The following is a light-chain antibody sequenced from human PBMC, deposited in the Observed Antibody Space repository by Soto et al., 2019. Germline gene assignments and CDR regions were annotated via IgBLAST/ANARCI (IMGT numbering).Light chain of an antibody. CDR1: SSDVGIYHY. Sequence: QSALTQPASVSGSPGQSITISCTGTSSDVGIYHYVSWYQQHPGKAPKLMIYDVTNRPSGVSNRFSGSKSGNTASLTISGLQADDEAVYYCSSYTTSSQVVFGGGTQLTVL. CDR2: DVT. V-gene: IGLV2-14*01. J-gene: IGLJ2*01. CDR3: SSYTTSSQVV.